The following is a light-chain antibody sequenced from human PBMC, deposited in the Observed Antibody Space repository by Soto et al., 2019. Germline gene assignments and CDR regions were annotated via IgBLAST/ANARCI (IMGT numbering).Light chain of an antibody. CDR3: QQRSNWPRT. Sequence: DIVLTQSPGTLSLSPGDGATLSCRASETVSSSYLAWYQQKPGQAPRLLIYGASSRATGIPDRFSGSGSGTDFTLTISRLEPEDFAVYYCQQRSNWPRTFGQGTKVDIK. CDR1: ETVSSSY. V-gene: IGKV3D-20*02. CDR2: GAS. J-gene: IGKJ1*01.